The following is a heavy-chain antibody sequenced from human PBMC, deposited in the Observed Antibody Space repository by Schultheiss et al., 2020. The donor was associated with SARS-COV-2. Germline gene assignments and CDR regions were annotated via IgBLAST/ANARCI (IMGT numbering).Heavy chain of an antibody. J-gene: IGHJ4*02. CDR1: GFTFSDYA. V-gene: IGHV3-23*01. CDR2: ISNLGGSK. CDR3: AKDLNIRSVYPKYFLDY. Sequence: GESLKISCAASGFTFSDYAMSWVRQAPGKGLEWVSSISNLGGSKYYADSVKGRFTISRDNSKNTLYVEMNSLRAEDTAVYYCAKDLNIRSVYPKYFLDYWGQGTLVTVSS. D-gene: IGHD3-3*01.